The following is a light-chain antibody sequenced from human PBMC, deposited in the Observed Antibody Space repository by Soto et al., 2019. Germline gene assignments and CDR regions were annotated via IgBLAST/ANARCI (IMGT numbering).Light chain of an antibody. V-gene: IGLV2-14*01. CDR3: CSYTTSTTDV. Sequence: QSALTQPASVSGSPGQSITISCTGTASDVGGYNSVSWYQHHPDTAPRLLIYDVRYRPSGVSTRFSGSQSANTASLTISGLQTDDEAEYYCCSYTTSTTDVFGTGTKLTVL. CDR1: ASDVGGYNS. J-gene: IGLJ1*01. CDR2: DVR.